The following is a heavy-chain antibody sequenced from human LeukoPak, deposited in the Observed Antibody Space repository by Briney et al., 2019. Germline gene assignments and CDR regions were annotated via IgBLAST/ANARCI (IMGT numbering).Heavy chain of an antibody. CDR3: TTDYYYDSSGTFDY. J-gene: IGHJ4*02. D-gene: IGHD3-22*01. CDR1: GGSISSSNW. V-gene: IGHV3-15*01. CDR2: IKSKKDGGTI. Sequence: ETLSLTCAVSGGSISSSNWWSWVRQAPGKGLEWVGRIKSKKDGGTIDYAAPVKGRFTISRGDSKNTLYLQMNSLKTEDTAVYYCTTDYYYDSSGTFDYWGQGTLVTVSS.